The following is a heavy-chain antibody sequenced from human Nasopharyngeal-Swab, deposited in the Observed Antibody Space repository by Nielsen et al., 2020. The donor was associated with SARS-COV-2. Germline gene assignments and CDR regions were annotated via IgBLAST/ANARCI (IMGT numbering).Heavy chain of an antibody. J-gene: IGHJ6*02. CDR3: ARDVRDRGMPYRNSKNGMDV. CDR2: INPSAGST. CDR1: GYTFTSYY. V-gene: IGHV1-46*01. Sequence: ASVKVSCKASGYTFTSYYIHWVRQAPGQGLEWMGIINPSAGSTSYAQKFQARATITADKSTSTAYLDLSGLRFEDTAVYYCARDVRDRGMPYRNSKNGMDVWGQGTPVTVSS. D-gene: IGHD3-10*01.